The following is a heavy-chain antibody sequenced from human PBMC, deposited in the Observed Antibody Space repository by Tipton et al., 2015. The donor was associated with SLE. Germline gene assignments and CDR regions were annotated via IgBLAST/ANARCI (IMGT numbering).Heavy chain of an antibody. CDR2: IYYSGST. Sequence: TLSLTCAVYGGSFNNHYWGWIRQPPGKGLEWIGRIYYSGSTYYNPSLKSRVTISVDSSKSQISLRLTSVTAADTAVYYCARDSSGMGYYWFDPWGQGTLVTVSS. J-gene: IGHJ5*02. CDR3: ARDSSGMGYYWFDP. D-gene: IGHD3-3*01. CDR1: GGSFNNHY. V-gene: IGHV4-34*01.